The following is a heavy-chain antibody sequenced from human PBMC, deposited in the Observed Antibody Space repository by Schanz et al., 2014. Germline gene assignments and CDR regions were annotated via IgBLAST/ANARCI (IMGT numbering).Heavy chain of an antibody. J-gene: IGHJ4*02. Sequence: QVQLQESGPGLVKPSETLSLTCTVSGGSISSYYWSWIRQPPGKGLEWIGYMYYSGSTNYNPSLNSRVTISVDTSKNQFSLKVTSVTPADTAVYYCAREIESSMIRGVIDWGQGTLVTVSS. CDR3: AREIESSMIRGVID. D-gene: IGHD3-10*01. V-gene: IGHV4-59*12. CDR1: GGSISSYY. CDR2: MYYSGST.